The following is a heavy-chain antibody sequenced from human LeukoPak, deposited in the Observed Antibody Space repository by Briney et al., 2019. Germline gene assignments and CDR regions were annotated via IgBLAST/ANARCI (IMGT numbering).Heavy chain of an antibody. CDR2: INPSGGST. J-gene: IGHJ6*03. CDR3: ARDLGAAAGPRFVVYMDV. V-gene: IGHV1-46*01. Sequence: ASVKVSCKASGYTFTSYYTHWVRQAPGQGLEWMGIINPSGGSTSYAQKFQGRVTMTRDTSTSTVYMELSSLRSEDTAVYYCARDLGAAAGPRFVVYMDVWGKGTTVTISS. D-gene: IGHD6-13*01. CDR1: GYTFTSYY.